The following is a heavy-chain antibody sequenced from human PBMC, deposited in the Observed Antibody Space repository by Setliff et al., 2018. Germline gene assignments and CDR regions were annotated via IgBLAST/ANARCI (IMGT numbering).Heavy chain of an antibody. CDR2: INPNSGGT. D-gene: IGHD6-13*01. Sequence: GASVKVSCKASGYTFTGYYMHWVRQAPGQGLEWMGRINPNSGGTNYAQKFQGRVTMTRDTSISTAYMELSRLRSDDTAVYYCARGTKSITAAGHFDYWGQGTLVTVSS. CDR1: GYTFTGYY. CDR3: ARGTKSITAAGHFDY. V-gene: IGHV1-2*06. J-gene: IGHJ4*02.